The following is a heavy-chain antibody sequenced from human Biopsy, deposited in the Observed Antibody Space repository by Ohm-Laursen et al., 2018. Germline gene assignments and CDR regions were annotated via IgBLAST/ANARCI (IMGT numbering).Heavy chain of an antibody. V-gene: IGHV4-59*08. CDR3: ARHQVSDMVGRTENWFDP. CDR2: ISYSGST. D-gene: IGHD2-15*01. CDR1: GGSISDYY. Sequence: SETLSLTCSVSGGSISDYYWSWLRQPPGKGLEWIGYISYSGSTNYKASLKSRVTISADTSKNQISGRLISVTAADTAVYYCARHQVSDMVGRTENWFDPWGQGTLVTASS. J-gene: IGHJ5*02.